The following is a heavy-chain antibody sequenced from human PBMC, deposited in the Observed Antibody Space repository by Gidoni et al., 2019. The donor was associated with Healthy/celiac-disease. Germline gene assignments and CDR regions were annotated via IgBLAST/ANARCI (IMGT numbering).Heavy chain of an antibody. V-gene: IGHV1-18*01. J-gene: IGHJ4*02. CDR1: GYTFTSYG. D-gene: IGHD3-16*02. CDR3: ARDGLITFGGVIVTALDY. CDR2: ISAYNGNT. Sequence: QVQLVQAGAEVKKPGASVKVSCKASGYTFTSYGTSWVRQAPGQGLEWMGWISAYNGNTNYAQKLQGIVTMTTDTSTSTAYMELRSLRSDDTAVYYCARDGLITFGGVIVTALDYWGQGTLVTVSS.